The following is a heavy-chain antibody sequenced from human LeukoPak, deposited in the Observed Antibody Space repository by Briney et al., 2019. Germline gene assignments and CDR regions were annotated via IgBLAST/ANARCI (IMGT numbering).Heavy chain of an antibody. CDR1: GASFSGYY. D-gene: IGHD6-19*01. J-gene: IGHJ6*02. V-gene: IGHV4-34*01. CDR3: ARVKVAGYYYYYGMDV. Sequence: SETLSLTCAVYGASFSGYYWSWIRQPPGKGLEWMGEINHSGSTNYNPSLKSRVTISVDTSKNQFSLKLSSVTAADTAVYYCARVKVAGYYYYYGMDVWGQGTTVTVSS. CDR2: INHSGST.